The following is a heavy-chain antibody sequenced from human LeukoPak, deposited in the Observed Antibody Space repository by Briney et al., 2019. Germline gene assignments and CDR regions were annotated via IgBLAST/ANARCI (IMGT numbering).Heavy chain of an antibody. J-gene: IGHJ3*02. Sequence: SETLSLTCAVYGGSFSGYYWSWIRQPPGKGLEWIGEINHSGSTNYKPSLKSRVTISVDTSKNQFSLKLTSMTAADTAVYYCARHRRRGVEEAFDIWGQGTMVTVSS. CDR3: ARHRRRGVEEAFDI. D-gene: IGHD3-10*01. CDR1: GGSFSGYY. V-gene: IGHV4-34*01. CDR2: INHSGST.